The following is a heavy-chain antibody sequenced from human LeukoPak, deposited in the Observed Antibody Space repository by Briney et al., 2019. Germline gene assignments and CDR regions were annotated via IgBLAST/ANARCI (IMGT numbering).Heavy chain of an antibody. V-gene: IGHV3-7*04. D-gene: IGHD3-22*01. CDR3: ARDAHHYYDSSGYSPCFDY. Sequence: SGGSLRLSCIASGFTFSSYWMSWVRQAPGKGLEWVANIKQDGSEKYYVDSVKGRFTISRDNAKNSVYLQVNSLRAEDTAVYYCARDAHHYYDSSGYSPCFDYWGQGTLVTVSS. CDR1: GFTFSSYW. J-gene: IGHJ4*02. CDR2: IKQDGSEK.